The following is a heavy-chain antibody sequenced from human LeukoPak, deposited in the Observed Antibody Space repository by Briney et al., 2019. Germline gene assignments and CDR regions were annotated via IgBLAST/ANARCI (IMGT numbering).Heavy chain of an antibody. CDR2: ISAYNGNT. V-gene: IGHV1-18*01. J-gene: IGHJ5*02. Sequence: ASVKVSCKASGYTFTSYGISWVRQAPGQGLEWMGWISAYNGNTNYAQKLQGRVTMTTDTSTSTAYMELRSLRSDDTAVYYCARESRSGYYLNCFDPWGQGTLVTVSS. CDR1: GYTFTSYG. D-gene: IGHD3-22*01. CDR3: ARESRSGYYLNCFDP.